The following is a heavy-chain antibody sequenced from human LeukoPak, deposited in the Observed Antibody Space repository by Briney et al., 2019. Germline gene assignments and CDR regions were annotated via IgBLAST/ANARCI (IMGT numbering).Heavy chain of an antibody. D-gene: IGHD1-26*01. CDR2: VNPRSGSA. V-gene: IGHV1-46*01. J-gene: IGHJ4*02. CDR3: AGDSGSYPQYYFDY. Sequence: ASVKVSCKPSGYTFSTYYMHWVRQAPGQGLEWMGIVNPRSGSASYAQKFQGRLTMARDTSTSTVYMELSGLRSEDTAMYYCAGDSGSYPQYYFDYWGQGTLVTVSS. CDR1: GYTFSTYY.